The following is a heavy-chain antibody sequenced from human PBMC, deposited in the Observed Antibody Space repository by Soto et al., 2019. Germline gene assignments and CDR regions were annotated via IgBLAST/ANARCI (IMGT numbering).Heavy chain of an antibody. V-gene: IGHV4-31*03. CDR2: IYYSGST. CDR1: GWSISSGGYY. CDR3: ARTQLRYFDWLPKINWFDP. Sequence: SLPCTLSGWSISSGGYYWSWVRQHPREGPEWIGYIYYSGSTYYNPSLKSRVTISVDTSKNQFSLKLSSVTAADTAVYYCARTQLRYFDWLPKINWFDPWGQGTLVTVSS. J-gene: IGHJ5*02. D-gene: IGHD3-9*01.